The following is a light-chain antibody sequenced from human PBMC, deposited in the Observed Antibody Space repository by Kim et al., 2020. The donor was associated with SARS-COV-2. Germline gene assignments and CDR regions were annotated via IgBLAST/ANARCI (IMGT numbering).Light chain of an antibody. CDR2: GTS. CDR1: RSNPTSY. CDR3: KQHGPT. V-gene: IGKV3-20*01. J-gene: IGKJ1*01. Sequence: ATPPRQAGRSNPTSYLARSRQAPGHAPRRPIYGTSSSATGITGRVSGSGSGTDFNITLARLEPEDFGEYYCKQHGPTFGQGTKVDIK.